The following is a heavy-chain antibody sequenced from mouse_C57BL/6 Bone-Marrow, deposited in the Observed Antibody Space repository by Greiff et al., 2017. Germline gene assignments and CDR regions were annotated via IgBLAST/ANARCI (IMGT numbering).Heavy chain of an antibody. CDR2: IDPSDSYT. V-gene: IGHV1-69*01. D-gene: IGHD2-4*01. J-gene: IGHJ2*01. Sequence: QVQLQQPGAELVMPGASVKLSCKASGYTFTSYWMHWVKQRPGQGLEWIGEIDPSDSYTNYNQKFKGKSTLTVDKSSSTASMQLSSLTSEDSAVYYCAREGLRRGFDYWGQGTTLTVSS. CDR3: AREGLRRGFDY. CDR1: GYTFTSYW.